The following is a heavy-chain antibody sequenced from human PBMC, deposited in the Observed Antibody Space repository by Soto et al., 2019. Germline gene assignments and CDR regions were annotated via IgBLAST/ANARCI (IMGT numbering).Heavy chain of an antibody. Sequence: ASVKVSCKASGYTFTSYAMHWVRQAPGQRLEWMGWINAGNGNTKYSQKFQGRVTITRDTSASTAYMELSSLRSEDTAVYYCATPKGTYSNYAPFDHWGQGTLVTVSS. D-gene: IGHD4-4*01. J-gene: IGHJ4*02. CDR2: INAGNGNT. CDR3: ATPKGTYSNYAPFDH. CDR1: GYTFTSYA. V-gene: IGHV1-3*01.